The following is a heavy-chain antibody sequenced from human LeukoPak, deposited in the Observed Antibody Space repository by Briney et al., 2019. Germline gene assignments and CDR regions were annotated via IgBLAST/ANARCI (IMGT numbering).Heavy chain of an antibody. J-gene: IGHJ6*02. CDR2: ISANGGSS. CDR1: GFTFSTLA. Sequence: PGGSLRLSCAASGFTFSTLAMYWVRQAPGKGPEWVSGISANGGSSTYADSVRGRFTSSRDNSRNTLYLQMSSLRVDDTATYYCTKSTDYWYYGMDVWGQGTTVTVSS. CDR3: TKSTDYWYYGMDV. V-gene: IGHV3-23*01. D-gene: IGHD2-8*02.